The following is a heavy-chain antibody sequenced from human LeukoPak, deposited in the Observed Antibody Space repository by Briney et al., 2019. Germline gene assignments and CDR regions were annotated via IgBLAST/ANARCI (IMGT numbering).Heavy chain of an antibody. CDR1: GFTFSNSW. J-gene: IGHJ4*02. V-gene: IGHV3-7*04. Sequence: QAGGSLRLSCAASGFTFSNSWMSWIRQAPGQGLEWVANIRQDGSEKYYVDSVKGRFTISRDNAKNSLYLQMNSLRAEDTAVYYCARDLPFDYWGQGTLVTVSS. CDR2: IRQDGSEK. CDR3: ARDLPFDY.